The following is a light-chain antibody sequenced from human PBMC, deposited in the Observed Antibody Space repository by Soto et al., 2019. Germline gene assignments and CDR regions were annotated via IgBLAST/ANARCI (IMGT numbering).Light chain of an antibody. CDR2: GAS. Sequence: IVMTQSPATLSVFTGGRASLSCRASQSVSNNLAWYQKKPGQAPRLLIYGASTRAAGISVRFSGSGSGTEFSPIISSQQSDASAVYDCQQYHNAGSTFGQGTKV. CDR3: QQYHNAGST. CDR1: QSVSNN. V-gene: IGKV3-15*01. J-gene: IGKJ1*01.